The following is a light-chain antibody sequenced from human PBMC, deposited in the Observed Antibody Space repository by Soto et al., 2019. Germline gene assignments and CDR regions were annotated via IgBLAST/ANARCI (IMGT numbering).Light chain of an antibody. V-gene: IGLV2-14*01. CDR2: EVS. J-gene: IGLJ1*01. CDR3: SSYTSSFYV. Sequence: QSALTQPASVSGSPGQSITISCTGTSSDVGGYNYVSWYQQHPGKAPKPMIYEVSNRPSGVSNRFSGSKSGNTASLTISGLQAEDEADYYCSSYTSSFYVFGTGTEVTVL. CDR1: SSDVGGYNY.